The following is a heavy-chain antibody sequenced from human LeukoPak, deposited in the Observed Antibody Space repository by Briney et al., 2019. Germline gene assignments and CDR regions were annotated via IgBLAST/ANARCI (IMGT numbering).Heavy chain of an antibody. J-gene: IGHJ4*01. CDR3: ARRDSSGWYYFDY. D-gene: IGHD6-19*01. Sequence: ASVKVSCKASGYTFPRYGISGVRQPPGQGREWMGWISAYNGNTNYAQKLQGRVTMTTDTSTSTAYAELRSLRSDDTAVYYCARRDSSGWYYFDYWSQGTLVTVSA. CDR1: GYTFPRYG. V-gene: IGHV1-18*01. CDR2: ISAYNGNT.